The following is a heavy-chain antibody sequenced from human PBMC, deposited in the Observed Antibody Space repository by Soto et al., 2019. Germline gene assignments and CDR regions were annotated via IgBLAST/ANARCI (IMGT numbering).Heavy chain of an antibody. CDR2: IIPIFGTA. J-gene: IGHJ4*02. CDR3: ASNYYDSSGYYDDYFDY. V-gene: IGHV1-69*13. Sequence: SVKVSCKASGGTFSSYAISWVRQAPGQRLEWMGGIIPIFGTANYAQKFQGRVTITADESTSTAYMELSSLRSEDTAVYYCASNYYDSSGYYDDYFDYWGQGTLVTVSS. CDR1: GGTFSSYA. D-gene: IGHD3-22*01.